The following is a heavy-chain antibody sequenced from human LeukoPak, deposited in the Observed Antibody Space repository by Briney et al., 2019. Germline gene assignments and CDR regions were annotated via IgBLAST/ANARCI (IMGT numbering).Heavy chain of an antibody. V-gene: IGHV4-4*07. CDR3: ARESRGVAVRAFYYYYMDV. Sequence: ASETLSLTCTVSGGSISSYYWSWIRQPAGKGLEWIGRIYTSGSTNYNPSLKSRVTMSVDTSKNQFSLKLSSVTAADTAVYYCARESRGVAVRAFYYYYMDVWGKGTTVTVSS. J-gene: IGHJ6*03. CDR1: GGSISSYY. D-gene: IGHD3-22*01. CDR2: IYTSGST.